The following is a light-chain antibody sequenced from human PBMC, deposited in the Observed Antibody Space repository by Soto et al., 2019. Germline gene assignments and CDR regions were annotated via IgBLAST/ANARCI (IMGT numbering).Light chain of an antibody. V-gene: IGLV2-14*01. Sequence: SVLTQPASVSGSPGQSITISCTGTSSDVGGYNYVSWYQQHPGKAPKLMIYEVSNRPSGVSNRFSGSKSGNTASLTISGLQAEDEADYYCSSYTSSRTLAVFGTGTKVTVL. J-gene: IGLJ1*01. CDR2: EVS. CDR3: SSYTSSRTLAV. CDR1: SSDVGGYNY.